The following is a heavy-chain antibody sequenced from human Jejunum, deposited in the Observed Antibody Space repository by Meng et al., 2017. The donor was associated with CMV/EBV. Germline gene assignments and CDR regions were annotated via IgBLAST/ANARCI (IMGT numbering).Heavy chain of an antibody. CDR3: NRAEGSNYGSLIDD. D-gene: IGHD4-11*01. J-gene: IGHJ4*02. Sequence: SSGSAVNWDDLASGKGLAGVGRIRGKAKSYATGYAEAVNGRFSITRDSEKNKAYLQMNRLKTEDEDVYYCNRAEGSNYGSLIDDWGQGTMVTVSS. V-gene: IGHV3-73*01. CDR1: SSGSA. CDR2: IRGKAKSYAT.